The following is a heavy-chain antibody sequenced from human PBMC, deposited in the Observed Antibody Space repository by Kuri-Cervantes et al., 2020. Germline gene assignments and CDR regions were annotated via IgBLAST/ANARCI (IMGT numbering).Heavy chain of an antibody. V-gene: IGHV4-31*03. Sequence: SETLSLTCTVSGDSISSGGYYWSWIRQHPGEGLEWIGYIQYTGSAFYNPSLKSRLTISVDTSKNQFSLKLSSVTAADTVMYYCARVTWNDMIYWGQGTLVTVSS. CDR2: IQYTGSA. CDR3: ARVTWNDMIY. D-gene: IGHD1-1*01. J-gene: IGHJ4*02. CDR1: GDSISSGGYY.